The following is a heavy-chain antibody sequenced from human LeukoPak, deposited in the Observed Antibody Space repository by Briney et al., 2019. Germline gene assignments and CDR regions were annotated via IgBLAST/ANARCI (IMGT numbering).Heavy chain of an antibody. J-gene: IGHJ6*03. CDR2: ISSSSNYI. CDR1: GFTFSSYS. CDR3: ARDGRYDLYYMDV. Sequence: GGSLRLSCAASGFTFSSYSMNWVRQAPGKGLEWVSSISSSSNYIYYADSVKGRFTISRDNAKNSLYLQMNSLRAEDTAVYYCARDGRYDLYYMDVWGEGTTVAVSS. D-gene: IGHD1-14*01. V-gene: IGHV3-21*01.